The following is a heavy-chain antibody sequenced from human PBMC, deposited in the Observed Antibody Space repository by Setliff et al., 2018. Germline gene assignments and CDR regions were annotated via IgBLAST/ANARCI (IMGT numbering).Heavy chain of an antibody. J-gene: IGHJ6*03. D-gene: IGHD6-19*01. V-gene: IGHV4-59*08. CDR3: ARASSGWYSAYYYYMDV. CDR2: IYYSGST. CDR1: GGSIRTYY. Sequence: SETLSLTCTVSGGSIRTYYWSWIRQPPGKGLEYIGYIYYSGSTNYNPSLKSRVTISLDTSKNQFSLNLTSVTAADTAVYYCARASSGWYSAYYYYMDVWGKGTTVTVSS.